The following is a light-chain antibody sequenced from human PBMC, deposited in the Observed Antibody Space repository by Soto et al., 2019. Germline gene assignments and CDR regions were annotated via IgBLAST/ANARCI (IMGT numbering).Light chain of an antibody. V-gene: IGKV3-15*01. Sequence: EIVMTQSPATLSVSPGERATLSCRASQSVSSNLAWYQQKPGQAPRLLIYGASTRATGIPARFSGSGSGTEFTLTISSLQSEDFAAYYCQQAGGLTFGGGTKVEIK. CDR2: GAS. CDR1: QSVSSN. J-gene: IGKJ4*01. CDR3: QQAGGLT.